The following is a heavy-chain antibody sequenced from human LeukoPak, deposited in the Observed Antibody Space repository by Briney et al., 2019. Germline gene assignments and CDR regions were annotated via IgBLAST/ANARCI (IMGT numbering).Heavy chain of an antibody. Sequence: SETLSLTCTVSGGSISSYYWSWIRQPPGKRLEWIGYIYTSGSTNYNPSLKSRVTISVDTSKNQFSLKLSSVTAADTAVYYCATRHIVGATSWFDPWGQGTLVTVSS. CDR1: GGSISSYY. CDR3: ATRHIVGATSWFDP. J-gene: IGHJ5*02. V-gene: IGHV4-4*09. CDR2: IYTSGST. D-gene: IGHD1-26*01.